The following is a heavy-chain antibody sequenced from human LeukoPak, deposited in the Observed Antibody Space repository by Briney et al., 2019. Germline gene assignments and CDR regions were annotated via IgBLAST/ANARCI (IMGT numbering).Heavy chain of an antibody. J-gene: IGHJ4*02. CDR2: IDWDDDK. Sequence: SGPTLVNPTQTLTLTCTFSGFSLSTSGMCVSWIRQPPGKALEWLALIDWDDDKYYSTSLKTRLTISKDTSKNQVVLTMTNMDPVDTATYYCARINPEYYYDSSGYYLDYWGQGTPVTVSS. D-gene: IGHD3-22*01. CDR3: ARINPEYYYDSSGYYLDY. CDR1: GFSLSTSGMC. V-gene: IGHV2-70*01.